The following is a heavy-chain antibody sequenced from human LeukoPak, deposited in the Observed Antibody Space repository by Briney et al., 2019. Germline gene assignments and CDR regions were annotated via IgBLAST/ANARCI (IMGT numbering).Heavy chain of an antibody. CDR1: GFTFNNYG. CDR3: ARALSFSSDAFDI. CDR2: IRYDGSKE. J-gene: IGHJ3*02. D-gene: IGHD3-16*02. V-gene: IGHV3-30*02. Sequence: GGSLRLSCAASGFTFNNYGMHWVRQAPGKGLEWVAFIRYDGSKEYYADSVKGRFTISRDNSKNTLYLQMNSLRAEDTAVYYCARALSFSSDAFDIWGQGTMVTVSS.